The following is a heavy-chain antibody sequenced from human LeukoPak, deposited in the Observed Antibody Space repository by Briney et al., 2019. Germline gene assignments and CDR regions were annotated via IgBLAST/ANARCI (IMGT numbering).Heavy chain of an antibody. CDR3: AREADYGDPKGFDY. D-gene: IGHD4-17*01. CDR1: GVSISSYY. J-gene: IGHJ4*02. CDR2: LYPSGST. V-gene: IGHV4-59*01. Sequence: SETLSLTCTVSGVSISSYYWSWIRHPPGKGLEGIGNLYPSGSTNSNPSLKSRVTMSVDTSKNQFSLKLSSVTAADTAVYYCAREADYGDPKGFDYWGQGTLVTVSS.